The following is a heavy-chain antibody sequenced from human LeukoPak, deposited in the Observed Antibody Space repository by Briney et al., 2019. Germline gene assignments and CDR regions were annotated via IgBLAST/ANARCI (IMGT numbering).Heavy chain of an antibody. CDR2: NYYSGTA. J-gene: IGHJ4*02. CDR3: AALFTGGKFDY. V-gene: IGHV4-59*01. Sequence: SETLSLTCSVSGGSISSDHWSWIRHPPGEGLEWMGFNYYSGTAYYNPPPKRRVTISLDTSTNQFSLKLTSVSAADTAVYCCAALFTGGKFDYWGQGILVTVSS. CDR1: GGSISSDH. D-gene: IGHD2-8*02.